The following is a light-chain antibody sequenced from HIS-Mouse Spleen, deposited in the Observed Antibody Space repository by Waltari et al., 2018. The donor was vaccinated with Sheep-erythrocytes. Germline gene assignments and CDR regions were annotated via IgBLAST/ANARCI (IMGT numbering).Light chain of an antibody. CDR2: QDS. V-gene: IGLV3-1*01. Sequence: SYELTQPPSVSVSPGQTASFTCSGDKLGDKYACWYQQKPGQSPLLVIYQDSKRPSGVPERFSGSNSGNTATLTISGTQAMDEADYYCQAWDSSTGVVFGGGTKLTVL. CDR1: KLGDKY. CDR3: QAWDSSTGVV. J-gene: IGLJ2*01.